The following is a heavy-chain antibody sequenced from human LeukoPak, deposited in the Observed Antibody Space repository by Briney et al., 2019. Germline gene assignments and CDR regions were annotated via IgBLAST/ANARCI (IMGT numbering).Heavy chain of an antibody. Sequence: GGSLRLSCVASGFTFSNYWMHWVRQPPGKGLEWVASINHNGNVNYYVDSVKGRFTISRDNAKNSLYLQMSNLRAEDAAVYFCARGGGLDVWGQGATVTVSS. CDR3: ARGGGLDV. CDR2: INHNGNVN. D-gene: IGHD3-16*01. J-gene: IGHJ6*02. V-gene: IGHV3-7*03. CDR1: GFTFSNYW.